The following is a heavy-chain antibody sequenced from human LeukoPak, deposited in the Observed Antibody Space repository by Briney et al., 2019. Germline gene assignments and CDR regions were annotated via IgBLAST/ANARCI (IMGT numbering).Heavy chain of an antibody. CDR1: GFTVSSNY. J-gene: IGHJ2*01. CDR2: IYSAGNT. V-gene: IGHV3-53*01. D-gene: IGHD4-17*01. Sequence: GGSLRLSCVASGFTVSSNYMNWVCQAPGRGLEWVSVIYSAGNTFYADSVKGRFTMSRDSSKNTLYLQMNSLRAEDTAVYYCARVLLASNGDQYWYYDLWGRGTLVTVSS. CDR3: ARVLLASNGDQYWYYDL.